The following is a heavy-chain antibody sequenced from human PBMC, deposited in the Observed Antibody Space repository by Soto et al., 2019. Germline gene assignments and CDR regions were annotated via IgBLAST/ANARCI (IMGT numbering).Heavy chain of an antibody. CDR2: INAGNGNT. CDR3: ATEIVGASTFGFDY. Sequence: ASLKVSCKASGYTFTSYSMHWVRQAPGKRLEWMGWINAGNGNTKYAQKFQGRVTMTKDTSTDTAYMELSSLRSEDTAVYYCATEIVGASTFGFDYWGHGTLVTVSS. J-gene: IGHJ4*01. V-gene: IGHV1-3*01. CDR1: GYTFTSYS. D-gene: IGHD1-26*01.